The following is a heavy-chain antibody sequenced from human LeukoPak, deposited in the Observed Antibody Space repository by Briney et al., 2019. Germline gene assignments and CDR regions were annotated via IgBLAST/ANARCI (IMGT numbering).Heavy chain of an antibody. D-gene: IGHD2/OR15-2a*01. CDR3: ARAINSAWHNIDY. CDR1: GFTFSTYA. CDR2: ISHHGSDK. Sequence: PGTSLRLSCVASGFTFSTYAMHWVRQAPGKGLEWVAVISHHGSDKYYVDSVKGRFTISRDNSKNTLYLQMNSLRTEDTAVFYCARAINSAWHNIDYWGQGTLVTVSS. J-gene: IGHJ4*02. V-gene: IGHV3-30*04.